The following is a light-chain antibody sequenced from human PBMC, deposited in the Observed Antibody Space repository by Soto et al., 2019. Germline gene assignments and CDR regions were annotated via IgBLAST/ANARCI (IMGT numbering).Light chain of an antibody. Sequence: EGVLTQSPGTLSLSPGERATLSCRASQSVDRSYLAWYQQRPGQAPRLLIYGASSRATGIPDRFSGSGSGTEFTLTISRLEPEDFAVYFCQQYGSSPPMFTFGQGTKLEIK. CDR3: QQYGSSPPMFT. CDR1: QSVDRSY. CDR2: GAS. V-gene: IGKV3-20*01. J-gene: IGKJ2*01.